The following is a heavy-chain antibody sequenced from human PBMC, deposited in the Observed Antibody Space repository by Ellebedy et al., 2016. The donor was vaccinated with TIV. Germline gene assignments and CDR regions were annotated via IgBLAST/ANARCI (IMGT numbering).Heavy chain of an antibody. J-gene: IGHJ4*02. CDR2: ISYDGSNK. Sequence: GGSLRLSCAASGFTFSSYGMHWFRQAPGKGLEWVAVISYDGSNKYYADSVKGRFTISRDNSKNTLYLQMNSLRAEDTAVYYCAKATGISYWGQGTLVTVSS. CDR1: GFTFSSYG. CDR3: AKATGISY. V-gene: IGHV3-30*18. D-gene: IGHD1-1*01.